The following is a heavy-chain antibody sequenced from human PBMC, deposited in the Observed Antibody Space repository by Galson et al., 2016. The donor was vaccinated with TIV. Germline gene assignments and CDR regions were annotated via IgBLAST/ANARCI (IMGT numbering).Heavy chain of an antibody. CDR2: IYPGDSYT. Sequence: QSGAEVKKPGESLKISCKASGYSFTSFWIGWVRQMPGKGLEWMGVIYPGDSYTTYSPSFQGQATISADKSSNTAYLQWSSLMASDTAMYFCARSRPELRYFDWQRAQYADYWGQGSLVNVSS. CDR1: GYSFTSFW. V-gene: IGHV5-51*01. J-gene: IGHJ4*02. CDR3: ARSRPELRYFDWQRAQYADY. D-gene: IGHD3-9*01.